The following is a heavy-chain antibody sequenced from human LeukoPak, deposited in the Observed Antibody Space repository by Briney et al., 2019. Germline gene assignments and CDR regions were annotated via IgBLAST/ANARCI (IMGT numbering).Heavy chain of an antibody. Sequence: ASVKVSCRASVYTFTSYYMHWVRQAPGQGLEWMGIINPSGGSTSYAQKFQGRVTMTRDTSTSTVYMELSSLRSEDTAVYYCARLTGGLVDAFDIWGQGTMVTVSS. J-gene: IGHJ3*02. CDR3: ARLTGGLVDAFDI. CDR2: INPSGGST. V-gene: IGHV1-46*01. D-gene: IGHD1-20*01. CDR1: VYTFTSYY.